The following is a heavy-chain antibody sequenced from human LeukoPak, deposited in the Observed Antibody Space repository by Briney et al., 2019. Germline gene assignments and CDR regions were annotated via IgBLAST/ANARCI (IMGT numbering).Heavy chain of an antibody. CDR3: ARRLAYCGGDCYSKTAGFDY. Sequence: SETLSLTCTVSGGSISSYYWSWIRQPPGKGLEWIGYIYYSGSTNYNPSLKSRVTISVDTSKNQFSLKLSSVTAADTAVYYCARRLAYCGGDCYSKTAGFDYWGQGTLVTVSS. J-gene: IGHJ4*02. D-gene: IGHD2-21*02. V-gene: IGHV4-59*12. CDR1: GGSISSYY. CDR2: IYYSGST.